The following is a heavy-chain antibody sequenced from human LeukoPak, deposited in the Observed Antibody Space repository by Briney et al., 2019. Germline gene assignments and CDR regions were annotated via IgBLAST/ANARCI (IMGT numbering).Heavy chain of an antibody. CDR3: ARVSSVAGTDFDY. CDR2: IKQDGSEK. Sequence: GGSLRLSCAASGLTFSCYWMSWVRQAPGKGLEWVANIKQDGSEKYYVDSVKGRFTISRDNAKNSLYLQMNSLRAEDTAVYYCARVSSVAGTDFDYWGQGTLVTVSS. CDR1: GLTFSCYW. J-gene: IGHJ4*02. D-gene: IGHD6-19*01. V-gene: IGHV3-7*01.